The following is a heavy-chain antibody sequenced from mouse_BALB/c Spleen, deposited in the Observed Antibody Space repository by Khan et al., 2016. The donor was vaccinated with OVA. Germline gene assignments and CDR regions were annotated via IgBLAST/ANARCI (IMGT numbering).Heavy chain of an antibody. CDR3: AIRGYDYGLGALFAY. D-gene: IGHD2-4*01. CDR2: IWSAGST. J-gene: IGHJ3*01. Sequence: QVQLKESGPGLVQPSQSLSITCTVSGFSLTNYSVHWVRQSPGKGLEWLGVIWSAGSTDYNAAFISRLTIRKDNSRSQVFFKMNSLQPNDTAIYYSAIRGYDYGLGALFAYWGQGTLVTVSA. V-gene: IGHV2-2*02. CDR1: GFSLTNYS.